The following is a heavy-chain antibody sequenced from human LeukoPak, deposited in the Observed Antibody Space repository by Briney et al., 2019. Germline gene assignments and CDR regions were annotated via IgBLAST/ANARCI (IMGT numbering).Heavy chain of an antibody. D-gene: IGHD3-22*01. CDR3: ARREYYYDSSGYPEGYFDY. V-gene: IGHV5-51*01. J-gene: IGHJ4*02. CDR2: IYPGDSDT. Sequence: GESLKISCKGSGYSFTSYWIGWVRQVPGKGLEWMGIIYPGDSDTRYSPSFQGQVTISADKSISTAYLQWSSLKASDTAMYYCARREYYYDSSGYPEGYFDYWGQGTLVTVSS. CDR1: GYSFTSYW.